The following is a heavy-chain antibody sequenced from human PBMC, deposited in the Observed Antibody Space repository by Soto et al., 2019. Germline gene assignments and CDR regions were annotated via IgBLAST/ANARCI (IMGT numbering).Heavy chain of an antibody. D-gene: IGHD6-13*01. Sequence: PSETLSLTCTVSVDSITTYYWSWIRQPAGKGLEWIGRIDASGNTNYNPSLNSRVTMSIDTSKKQFSLKLTSVTAADTAIYYWARYSNNWFQTEGMDVWGQGTTVTVSS. CDR1: VDSITTYY. V-gene: IGHV4-4*07. CDR2: IDASGNT. J-gene: IGHJ6*02. CDR3: ARYSNNWFQTEGMDV.